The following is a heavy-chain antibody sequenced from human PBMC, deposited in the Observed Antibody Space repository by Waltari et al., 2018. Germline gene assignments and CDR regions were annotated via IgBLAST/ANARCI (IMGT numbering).Heavy chain of an antibody. D-gene: IGHD1-26*01. CDR1: GFSFSDHY. CDR2: TGNTANRCST. CDR3: ARGGSYFPFDY. J-gene: IGHJ4*02. Sequence: EVQLVESGGGLVQPGGSLRLSCAASGFSFSDHYMDWVRQDPGKGLELISRTGNTANRCSTEYAASVKGRFTISRDDSKNSLYLQMNGLETEDTAVYYCARGGSYFPFDYWGQGTLVTVSS. V-gene: IGHV3-72*01.